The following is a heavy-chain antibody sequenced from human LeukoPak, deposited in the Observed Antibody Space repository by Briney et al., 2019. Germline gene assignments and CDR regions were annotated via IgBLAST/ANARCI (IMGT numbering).Heavy chain of an antibody. CDR1: GGSFRGSY. CDR2: IHHSGST. J-gene: IGHJ1*01. D-gene: IGHD2-21*02. V-gene: IGHV4-34*01. Sequence: PETLSLTCAVYGGSFRGSYWSWIRQPPGKGLELIGDIHHSGSTNYNPSLKSRVTISVDTSKNQFSLKLSSVTAADTAVYYCARGMAYCGGDCPGYFQHWGQGTLVTVSS. CDR3: ARGMAYCGGDCPGYFQH.